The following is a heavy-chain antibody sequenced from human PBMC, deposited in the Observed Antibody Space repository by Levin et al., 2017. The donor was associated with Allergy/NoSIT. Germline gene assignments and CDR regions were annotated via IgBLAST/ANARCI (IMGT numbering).Heavy chain of an antibody. CDR3: ATGSGKYSYYHLNV. Sequence: GGSLRLSCVISGFIVEDSAMHWVRQAPGKGLEWVAGISWNGGNIVYGDSVKGRFSISRDNARNSLYLEMNSLRLEDTALYYCATGSGKYSYYHLNVWGQGTAVTVSS. CDR1: GFIVEDSA. CDR2: ISWNGGNI. V-gene: IGHV3-9*01. J-gene: IGHJ6*03. D-gene: IGHD3-10*01.